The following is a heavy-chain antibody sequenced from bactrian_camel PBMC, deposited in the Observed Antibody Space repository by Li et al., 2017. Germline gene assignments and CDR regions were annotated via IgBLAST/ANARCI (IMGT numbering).Heavy chain of an antibody. Sequence: HVQLVESGGGSVQTGGSLRLSCTASGSTFDDLDMAWYRQAAGNECELVSRISSDGSTYYTDSAKGRFTISQDNVNNTVYLQMNSLKPEDTAMYYCKTDTLSLHAPIPWCEYGLWGQGTQVTVS. V-gene: IGHV3S63*01. CDR1: GSTFDDLD. CDR3: KTDTLSLHAPIPWCEYGL. D-gene: IGHD2*01. CDR2: ISSDGST. J-gene: IGHJ4*01.